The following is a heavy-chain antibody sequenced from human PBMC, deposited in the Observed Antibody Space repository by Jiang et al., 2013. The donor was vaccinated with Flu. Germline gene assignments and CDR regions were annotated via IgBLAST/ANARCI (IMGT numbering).Heavy chain of an antibody. J-gene: IGHJ6*02. V-gene: IGHV4-34*01. CDR3: ARGLYLPDV. CDR1: GGSFSGYY. Sequence: LLKPSETLSLTCAVYGGSFSGYYWSWIRQPPGKGLEWIGEINHSGSTNYNPSLRSRVTISVDTSKNQFSLKLTSVTAADTAVYYCARGLYLPDVWGQGTTVTVSS. D-gene: IGHD3-16*01. CDR2: INHSGST.